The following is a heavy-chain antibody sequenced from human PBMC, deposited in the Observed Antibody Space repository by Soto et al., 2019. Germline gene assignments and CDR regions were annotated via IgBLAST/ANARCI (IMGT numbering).Heavy chain of an antibody. Sequence: QVQLVQSGAEVKKPGASVKVSCKASGYTFTSYGISWVRQAPGQGLEWMGWISAYNGNTNYAQKHQGRVTMTTDTSTSKDYKKLKSLRSDDTDAYYCPRDRARGQWLVRGEWFDPWGQGPLVTVSS. V-gene: IGHV1-18*01. J-gene: IGHJ5*02. D-gene: IGHD6-19*01. CDR1: GYTFTSYG. CDR3: PRDRARGQWLVRGEWFDP. CDR2: ISAYNGNT.